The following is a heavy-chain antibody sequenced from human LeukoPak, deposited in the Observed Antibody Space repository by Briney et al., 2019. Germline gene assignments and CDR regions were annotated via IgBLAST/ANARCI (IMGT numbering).Heavy chain of an antibody. D-gene: IGHD3-16*01. V-gene: IGHV1-18*01. J-gene: IGHJ4*02. CDR1: GYTFTSYG. CDR2: ISAYNGNT. CDR3: ARDNDSRDPPHFDY. Sequence: ASVTVSCKASGYTFTSYGISWVRQAPGQGLEWMGWISAYNGNTNYAQKFRGRVTITADKSTRTAYVELSSLRSEDTAVYYCARDNDSRDPPHFDYWGQGTLVTVSS.